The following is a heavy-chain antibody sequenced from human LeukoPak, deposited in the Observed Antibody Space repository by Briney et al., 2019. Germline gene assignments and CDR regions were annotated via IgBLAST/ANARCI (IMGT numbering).Heavy chain of an antibody. CDR2: ISTSSSYI. CDR1: GFTFSSYS. D-gene: IGHD6-13*01. Sequence: PGESLRLSGAASGFTFSSYSMNWVRHAPGKGLEWVSFISTSSSYIHNADSVKGRFTISRDNAENSLYLQMNSLRAEDTAVYYCVRDFMYSSSCTGWWGQGTLVTVSS. J-gene: IGHJ4*02. V-gene: IGHV3-21*01. CDR3: VRDFMYSSSCTGW.